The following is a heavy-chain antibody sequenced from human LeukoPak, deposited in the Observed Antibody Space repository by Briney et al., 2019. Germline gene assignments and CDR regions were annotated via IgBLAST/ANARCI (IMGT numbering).Heavy chain of an antibody. CDR1: GGSISSSSYY. V-gene: IGHV4-39*01. J-gene: IGHJ3*02. CDR2: IYYSGST. CDR3: ATLGGYSYGYEDAFDI. Sequence: PSETLSLTCTVSGGSISSSSYYWGWLRQPPGKGLEWIGSIYYSGSTYYNPSLKSRVTISVDTSKNQFSLKLSSVTAADTAVYYCATLGGYSYGYEDAFDIWGQGTMVTVSS. D-gene: IGHD5-18*01.